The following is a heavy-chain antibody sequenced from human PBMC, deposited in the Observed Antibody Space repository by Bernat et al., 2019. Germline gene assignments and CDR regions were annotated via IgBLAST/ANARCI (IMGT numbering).Heavy chain of an antibody. CDR1: GYSFTSYW. CDR3: ARLPEYCISTSCYFLYYYGMDV. D-gene: IGHD2-2*01. J-gene: IGHJ6*02. Sequence: EVQLVQSGAEVKKPGESLKISCKGSGYSFTSYWIGWVRQMPGKGLEWMGIIYPGDSDTRYSPSFQGQVTISADKSISTAYLQWSSLKASDTAMYYCARLPEYCISTSCYFLYYYGMDVWGQGTTVTVSS. V-gene: IGHV5-51*01. CDR2: IYPGDSDT.